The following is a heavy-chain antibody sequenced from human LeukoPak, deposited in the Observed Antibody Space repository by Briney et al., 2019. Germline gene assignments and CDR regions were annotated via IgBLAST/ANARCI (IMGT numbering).Heavy chain of an antibody. CDR1: GFTFNSFA. Sequence: GKSLRLSCAASGFTFNSFAMHWVRQAPGKGLEWVAVIWYGGSNKYYADSVKGRFTISRDNSKNTVYLQMNSLRAEDTAVYYCAKSMVPQWLANFDYWGQGTLVTVSS. J-gene: IGHJ4*02. D-gene: IGHD6-19*01. CDR2: IWYGGSNK. CDR3: AKSMVPQWLANFDY. V-gene: IGHV3-33*06.